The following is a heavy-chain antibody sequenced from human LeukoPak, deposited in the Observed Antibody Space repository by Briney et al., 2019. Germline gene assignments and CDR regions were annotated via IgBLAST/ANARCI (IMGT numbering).Heavy chain of an antibody. V-gene: IGHV4-4*07. CDR2: IYTSGST. J-gene: IGHJ3*02. Sequence: PSETLSLTCTVSGGSISSYYWSWIRQPAGKGLEWIGRIYTSGSTNYNPSLKSRVTMSVDTSKNQFSLKLSSVTAADTAVYYCARPMPPPEGVVVASRTDAFDIWGQGTMVTVSS. CDR1: GGSISSYY. CDR3: ARPMPPPEGVVVASRTDAFDI. D-gene: IGHD2-15*01.